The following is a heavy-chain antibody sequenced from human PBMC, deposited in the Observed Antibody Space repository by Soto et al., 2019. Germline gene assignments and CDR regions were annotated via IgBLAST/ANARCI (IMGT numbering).Heavy chain of an antibody. CDR3: ARDLGYGDYGWFDP. CDR2: ISSSSSYI. Sequence: SXRLSCAASGFPFSSYIMNWVRGAPGKGLEWVSSISSSSSYIYYADSVKGRFTISRDNAKNSLYLQMNSLRAEDTAVYYCARDLGYGDYGWFDPWGQGTLVTDSS. D-gene: IGHD4-17*01. CDR1: GFPFSSYI. J-gene: IGHJ5*02. V-gene: IGHV3-21*01.